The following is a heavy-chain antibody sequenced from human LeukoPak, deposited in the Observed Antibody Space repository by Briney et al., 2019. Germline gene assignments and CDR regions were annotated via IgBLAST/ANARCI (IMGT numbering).Heavy chain of an antibody. CDR1: GFTFSSYG. Sequence: GGSLRLSCAASGFTFSSYGMHWVRQAPGKGLEWVAVISYDGSNKYYADSVKGRFTISRDNSKNTLYLQMNSLRAEDTAVYYCAKEDHVLLWFGEPYYFDYWGQGTLVTVSS. D-gene: IGHD3-10*01. J-gene: IGHJ4*02. CDR2: ISYDGSNK. V-gene: IGHV3-30*18. CDR3: AKEDHVLLWFGEPYYFDY.